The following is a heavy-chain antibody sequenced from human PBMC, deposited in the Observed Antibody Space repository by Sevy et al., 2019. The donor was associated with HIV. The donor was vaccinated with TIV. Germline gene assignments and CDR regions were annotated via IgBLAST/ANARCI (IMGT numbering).Heavy chain of an antibody. CDR3: ARATYYYDSSGPYYFDY. CDR2: ITSSGSTI. Sequence: GGSLRLSCAASVFTFSNFEMNWVRQAPGKGLEWISYITSSGSTIYYADSVQGRFTISRDNAKNSLFLQMNSLRAEDTAVYYCARATYYYDSSGPYYFDYWGQGTLVTVSS. J-gene: IGHJ4*02. V-gene: IGHV3-48*03. D-gene: IGHD3-22*01. CDR1: VFTFSNFE.